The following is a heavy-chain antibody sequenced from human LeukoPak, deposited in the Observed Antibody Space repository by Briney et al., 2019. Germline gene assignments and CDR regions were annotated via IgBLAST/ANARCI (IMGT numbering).Heavy chain of an antibody. CDR3: AIWLGHTGEFTGPTDY. D-gene: IGHD2-8*02. CDR1: GVTFPIHT. V-gene: IGHV3-48*01. CDR2: ISSSSSTI. Sequence: PGGSLRLSCAASGVTFPIHTLNWVRQAPGKGLEWGSYISSSSSTIYYADFVRGRFTISRDNAKNSLYLQMDNLRAEDTAVYYCAIWLGHTGEFTGPTDYWGQGTLVTVSS. J-gene: IGHJ4*02.